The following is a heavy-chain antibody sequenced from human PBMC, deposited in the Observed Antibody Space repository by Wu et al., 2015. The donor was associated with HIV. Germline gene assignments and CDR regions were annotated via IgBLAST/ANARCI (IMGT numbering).Heavy chain of an antibody. Sequence: QVQLVQSGAEVKKPGASVRVSCKASGYAFSDYFIQWVRQAPGQGLEWMGEIDPKNGATKYAEKSPGRITLTRDTSINTVYMELSGLGSDDTAIYYCARDDPKXISLIMDYWGQGTLVTVSS. V-gene: IGHV1-2*02. CDR3: ARDDPKXISLIMDY. CDR1: GYAFSDYF. J-gene: IGHJ4*02. CDR2: IDPKNGAT. D-gene: IGHD1-14*01.